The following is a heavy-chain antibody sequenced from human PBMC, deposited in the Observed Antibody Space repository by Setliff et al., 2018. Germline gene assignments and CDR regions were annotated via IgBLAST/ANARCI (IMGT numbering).Heavy chain of an antibody. V-gene: IGHV1-2*04. J-gene: IGHJ4*02. CDR3: ARRRYYYDSSGYRWGGFYFDY. CDR2: INPNSGGT. Sequence: ASVKVSCKASGSTLTGYYMHWVRQAPGQGLEWMGWINPNSGGTNYAQKFQGWVTMTRDTSISTAHMELSRLRSDDTAVYYCARRRYYYDSSGYRWGGFYFDYWGQGTLVTVSS. D-gene: IGHD3-22*01. CDR1: GSTLTGYY.